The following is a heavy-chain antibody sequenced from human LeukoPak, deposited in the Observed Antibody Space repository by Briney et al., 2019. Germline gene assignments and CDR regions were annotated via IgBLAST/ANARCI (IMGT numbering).Heavy chain of an antibody. CDR2: ISPDDTDV. D-gene: IGHD1-14*01. J-gene: IGHJ4*02. CDR1: GFTFSDCY. Sequence: GGSLKLSCVASGFTFSDCYMSWIRQAPGKGLEWVSYISPDDTDVDYADSLKGRFTISRDNAKNSLFLQMNSLRAEDTAVYYCARNHGDYWGQGTVVTVSS. V-gene: IGHV3-11*04. CDR3: ARNHGDY.